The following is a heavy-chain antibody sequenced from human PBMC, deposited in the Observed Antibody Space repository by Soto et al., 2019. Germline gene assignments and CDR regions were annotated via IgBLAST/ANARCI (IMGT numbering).Heavy chain of an antibody. V-gene: IGHV4-30-2*01. Sequence: PSETLSLTCAVSGGSISSGGYSWSWIRQPPGKGLEWIGYIYHSGSTYYNPSLKSRVTISVDRSKNQFSLKLSSVTAADTAVYYCARDSWLTLEYGMDVWGQGTTVTVSS. CDR2: IYHSGST. CDR1: GGSISSGGYS. CDR3: ARDSWLTLEYGMDV. J-gene: IGHJ6*02. D-gene: IGHD5-12*01.